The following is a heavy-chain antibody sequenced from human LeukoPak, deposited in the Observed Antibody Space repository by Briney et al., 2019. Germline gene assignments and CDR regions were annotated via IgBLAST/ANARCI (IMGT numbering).Heavy chain of an antibody. D-gene: IGHD2-15*01. Sequence: GASVKVSCKASGYTFTGHYIHWVRQAPGQGLEWMGWINPNSGGTTYAQKFQGRVTMTRDTSISTAYMELNNLRSDDTAVYHCARDQVARDIVLVLAATGTIDYWGQGTLVTVSS. CDR1: GYTFTGHY. J-gene: IGHJ4*02. V-gene: IGHV1-2*02. CDR2: INPNSGGT. CDR3: ARDQVARDIVLVLAATGTIDY.